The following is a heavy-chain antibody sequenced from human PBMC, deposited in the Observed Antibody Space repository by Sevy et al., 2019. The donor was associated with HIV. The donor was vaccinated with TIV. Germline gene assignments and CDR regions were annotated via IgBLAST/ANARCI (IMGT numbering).Heavy chain of an antibody. CDR2: ISGGGRNM. V-gene: IGHV3-11*01. CDR1: GFTFSDFY. D-gene: IGHD6-13*01. Sequence: GGSLRLSCAASGFTFSDFYMSWIRQAPGKGLEWISYISGGGRNMYYADSVKGRFTISRDNAKNSLYLQMNSLRAEDTAVYYCEREGILNPAGTSYWGQGTLVTVSS. J-gene: IGHJ4*01. CDR3: EREGILNPAGTSY.